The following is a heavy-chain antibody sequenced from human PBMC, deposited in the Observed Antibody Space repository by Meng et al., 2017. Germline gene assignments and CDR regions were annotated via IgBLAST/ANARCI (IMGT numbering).Heavy chain of an antibody. V-gene: IGHV2-70*01. CDR3: ARIVGYFGSSGWSYYYYGMDV. CDR2: IDWDDDR. D-gene: IGHD3-22*01. Sequence: SGPTLVKSTQTLTLTCTFSVFSLSTSGMCVSLFLQPPGNALECLALIDWDDDRYYSTSLKTRHTISKDTSKNQVVLTMTNMEPVDTATYYCARIVGYFGSSGWSYYYYGMDVWGQGTTVTVSS. CDR1: VFSLSTSGMC. J-gene: IGHJ6*02.